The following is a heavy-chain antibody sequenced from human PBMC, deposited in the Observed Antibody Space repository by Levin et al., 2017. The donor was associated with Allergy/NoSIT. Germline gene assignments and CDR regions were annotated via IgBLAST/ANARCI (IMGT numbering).Heavy chain of an antibody. CDR2: ITGSGGRK. J-gene: IGHJ6*02. Sequence: GESLKISCAASGFTFDTIAMGWVRQAPGMGLEWVSSITGSGGRKSYADSVKGRFTISRDNSKNMLFLQMTTLRVDDTAVYFCAKSAGYYYYYGLDVWGQGTAVTVSS. CDR3: AKSAGYYYYYGLDV. CDR1: GFTFDTIA. V-gene: IGHV3-23*01.